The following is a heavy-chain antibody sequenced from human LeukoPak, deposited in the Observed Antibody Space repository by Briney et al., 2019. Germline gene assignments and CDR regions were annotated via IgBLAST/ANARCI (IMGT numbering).Heavy chain of an antibody. Sequence: SETLSLTCTVSGGSISSYYWSWIRQPPGKGLEWIGYIYYSGSTSYNPSLKSRVTISVDTSKNQFSLKLSSVTAADTAVYYCVRDHYYDSSGYTFRHWGQGTLVTVSS. J-gene: IGHJ1*01. V-gene: IGHV4-59*01. D-gene: IGHD3-22*01. CDR3: VRDHYYDSSGYTFRH. CDR1: GGSISSYY. CDR2: IYYSGST.